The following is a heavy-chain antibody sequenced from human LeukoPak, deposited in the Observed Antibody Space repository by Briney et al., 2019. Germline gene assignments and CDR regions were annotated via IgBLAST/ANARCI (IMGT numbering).Heavy chain of an antibody. CDR1: GFTFDDFG. D-gene: IGHD7-27*01. J-gene: IGHJ4*02. V-gene: IGHV3-20*04. CDR2: INWNGETI. CDR3: AKEKGANWDPFDY. Sequence: GGSLRLSCATSGFTFDDFGMAWVRQVPGKGPEWVSGINWNGETIAYRDSVKGRFTISRDSARRSMYLQMNSLRDEDTALYYCAKEKGANWDPFDYWGRGTLVIVSS.